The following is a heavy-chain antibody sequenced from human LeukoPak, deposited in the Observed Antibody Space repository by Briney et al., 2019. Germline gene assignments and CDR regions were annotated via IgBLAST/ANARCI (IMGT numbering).Heavy chain of an antibody. J-gene: IGHJ4*02. D-gene: IGHD4-17*01. CDR2: ISGSGGSP. CDR3: AKSSEDYGDYVF. Sequence: GGSLRLSCAASGFTFSSYGMSWVRQAPGKGLEWVSSISGSGGSPFYADSVKGRFTISRDNSKNTLYLQMNSLRAEDTAVYYCAKSSEDYGDYVFWGQGTLVTVSS. V-gene: IGHV3-23*01. CDR1: GFTFSSYG.